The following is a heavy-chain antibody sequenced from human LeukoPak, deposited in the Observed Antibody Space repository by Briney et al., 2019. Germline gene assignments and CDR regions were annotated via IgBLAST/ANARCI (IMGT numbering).Heavy chain of an antibody. CDR1: GFTISSYG. Sequence: GGSLRLSCGASGFTISSYGMSWVRQAPGKGLEWVSTTSSGGGSTYYADSVKGRFTTPRDNSKHTLFLQMNSLRAEDTAVYYCAKGRLQIDYWGQGTLVTVSS. J-gene: IGHJ4*02. CDR2: TSSGGGST. D-gene: IGHD4-11*01. V-gene: IGHV3-23*01. CDR3: AKGRLQIDY.